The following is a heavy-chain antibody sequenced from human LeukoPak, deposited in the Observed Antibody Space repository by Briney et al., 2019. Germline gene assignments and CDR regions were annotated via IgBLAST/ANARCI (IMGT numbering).Heavy chain of an antibody. CDR3: AREVLGKGSFDY. D-gene: IGHD4-23*01. J-gene: IGHJ4*02. Sequence: ASVKVSCKASGYTLTSYYMHWVRQAPGQGLEWMGIINPSGGSTSYAQKFQGRVTMTRDTSTSTVYMELSSLRFEDTAVYYCAREVLGKGSFDYWGQGTLVTVSS. V-gene: IGHV1-46*01. CDR2: INPSGGST. CDR1: GYTLTSYY.